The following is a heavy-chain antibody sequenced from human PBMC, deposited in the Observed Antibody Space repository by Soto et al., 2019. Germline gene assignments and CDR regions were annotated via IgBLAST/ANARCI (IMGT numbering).Heavy chain of an antibody. CDR1: GFTFSSYA. CDR2: ISGSGGST. V-gene: IGHV3-23*01. D-gene: IGHD6-13*01. J-gene: IGHJ6*02. CDR3: AKRGRAAAGTGYYYGMDV. Sequence: EVQLLESGGGLVQPGGSLRLSCAASGFTFSSYAMSWVRQAPGKGLEWVSAISGSGGSTYYADSVKGRFTISRDNSKNTLYMQMNSMRAEDTAVYYCAKRGRAAAGTGYYYGMDVWGQGTTVTVSS.